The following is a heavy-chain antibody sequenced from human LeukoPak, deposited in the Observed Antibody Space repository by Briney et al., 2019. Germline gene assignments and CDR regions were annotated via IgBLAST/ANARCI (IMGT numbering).Heavy chain of an antibody. J-gene: IGHJ5*02. D-gene: IGHD2-8*01. CDR3: AREGRGCTNGVCYLWFDP. CDR1: GGSISSYY. V-gene: IGHV4-59*01. Sequence: SETLSLTCTVSGGSISSYYWSWIRQPPGKGLEWIGYIYYSGSTNYNPSLKSRVTISVDTSKSQFSLKLSSVTAADTAVYYCAREGRGCTNGVCYLWFDPWGQGTLVTVSS. CDR2: IYYSGST.